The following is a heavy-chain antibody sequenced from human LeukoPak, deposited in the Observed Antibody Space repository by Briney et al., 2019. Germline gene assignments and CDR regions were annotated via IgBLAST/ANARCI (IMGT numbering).Heavy chain of an antibody. CDR2: ISAYNGNT. J-gene: IGHJ3*02. V-gene: IGHV1-18*01. CDR1: GYTFTSYG. Sequence: GASVKVSCKASGYTFTSYGISWVRQAPGQGLEWMGWISAYNGNTNYAQKLQGRVTMTTDTSTSTAYMELRSLRSDDTAVYYCARGTLRFLESHAFDIWGQGTMVTVSS. D-gene: IGHD3-3*01. CDR3: ARGTLRFLESHAFDI.